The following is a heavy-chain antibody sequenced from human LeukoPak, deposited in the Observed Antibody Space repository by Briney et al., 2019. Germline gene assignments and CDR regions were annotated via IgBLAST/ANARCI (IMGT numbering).Heavy chain of an antibody. CDR2: ISGSGGNT. CDR3: AKGKSITIFGVD. V-gene: IGHV3-23*01. J-gene: IGHJ4*02. CDR1: GFTVSSNY. Sequence: GGSLRLSCAASGFTVSSNYMNWVRQAPGKGLEWVSVISGSGGNTYYADSVKGRFTISRDNSKNTLYLQMNSLRAEDTAVYYCAKGKSITIFGVDWGQGTLVTVSS. D-gene: IGHD3-3*01.